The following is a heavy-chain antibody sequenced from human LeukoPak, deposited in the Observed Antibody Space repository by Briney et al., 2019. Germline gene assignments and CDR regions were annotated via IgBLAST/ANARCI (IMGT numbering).Heavy chain of an antibody. CDR2: ISAYNGNT. CDR3: ARVRYDSSGYHYLDY. J-gene: IGHJ4*02. Sequence: ASVKVSCKASGYTFTSYGISWVRQAPGQGLEWMGWISAYNGNTNYAQKLQGRVTMTTDTSTSTAYMELRSLRSDDTAVYYCARVRYDSSGYHYLDYWGQGTLVTVSS. CDR1: GYTFTSYG. D-gene: IGHD3-22*01. V-gene: IGHV1-18*01.